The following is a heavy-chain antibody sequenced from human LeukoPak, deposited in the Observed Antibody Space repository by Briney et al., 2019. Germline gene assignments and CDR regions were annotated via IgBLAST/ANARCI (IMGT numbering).Heavy chain of an antibody. D-gene: IGHD5-18*01. CDR1: GFTVSSNY. J-gene: IGHJ4*02. CDR3: ASGEGYSYGFDY. Sequence: GGSLRLSCAASGFTVSSNYMSWVRQAPGKGLEWVSVIYSGGSAYYADSVKGRFTISRDNSKNTLYLQMNSLRAEDTAVYYCASGEGYSYGFDYWGQGTLVTVSS. CDR2: IYSGGSA. V-gene: IGHV3-66*01.